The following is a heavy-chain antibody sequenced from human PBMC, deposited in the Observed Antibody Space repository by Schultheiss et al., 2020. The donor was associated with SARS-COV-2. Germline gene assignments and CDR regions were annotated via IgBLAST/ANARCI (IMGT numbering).Heavy chain of an antibody. CDR2: IYNSGST. CDR1: GGSVSSGSYY. J-gene: IGHJ4*02. CDR3: ARVVDKSGYEAPDY. V-gene: IGHV4-30-4*08. Sequence: SETLSLTCTVSGGSVSSGSYYWSWIRQHPGKGLEWIGHIYNSGSTYYNSSLKSRVTISVDTSKNQFSLKLSSVTAADTAVYYCARVVDKSGYEAPDYWGQGTLVTVSS. D-gene: IGHD5-12*01.